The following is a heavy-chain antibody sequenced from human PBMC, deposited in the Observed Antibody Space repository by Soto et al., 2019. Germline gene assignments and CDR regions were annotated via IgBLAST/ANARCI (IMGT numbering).Heavy chain of an antibody. D-gene: IGHD1-26*01. CDR2: IHSDGSST. V-gene: IGHV3-74*01. CDR1: GFTFSYYW. Sequence: SXXASGFTFSYYWMHWVRQAPGKGLVWVSRIHSDGSSTTXADFVKGRFIISRDNARNTVDLQMNSVRVEDTAVYYCARGDRGAFDLWGQGTVVTVSS. J-gene: IGHJ3*01. CDR3: ARGDRGAFDL.